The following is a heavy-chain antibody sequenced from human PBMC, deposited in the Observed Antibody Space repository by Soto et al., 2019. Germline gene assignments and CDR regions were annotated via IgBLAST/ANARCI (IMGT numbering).Heavy chain of an antibody. J-gene: IGHJ4*02. Sequence: PGGSLRLSCAASGFTFSRYAMSWVRQAPGKGLEWVSAVSGSGDRTHYADSVKGRFTSSRDNSTQMLYLQMNSLRAEDTATSYCAKDSSSGSGWTDYWGQGTLVTVSS. CDR1: GFTFSRYA. V-gene: IGHV3-23*01. CDR3: AKDSSSGSGWTDY. CDR2: VSGSGDRT. D-gene: IGHD6-19*01.